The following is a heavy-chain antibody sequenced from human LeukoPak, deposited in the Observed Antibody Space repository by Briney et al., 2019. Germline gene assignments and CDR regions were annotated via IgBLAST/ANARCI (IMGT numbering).Heavy chain of an antibody. CDR3: AKVGDYYDSSGYYPFDY. Sequence: GGSLRLPCAASGFTFSSYGMHWVRQAPGKGLEWVAVISYDGSNKYYADSVKGRFTISRDNSKNTLYLQMNSLRAEDTAVYYCAKVGDYYDSSGYYPFDYWGQGTLVTVSS. V-gene: IGHV3-30*18. CDR2: ISYDGSNK. D-gene: IGHD3-22*01. J-gene: IGHJ4*02. CDR1: GFTFSSYG.